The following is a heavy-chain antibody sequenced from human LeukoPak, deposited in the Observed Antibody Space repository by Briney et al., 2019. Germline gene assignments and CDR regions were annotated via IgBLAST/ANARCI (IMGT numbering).Heavy chain of an antibody. Sequence: SETLSLTCTVSGGSISSYYWSWIRQPPGKGLEWIGYIYYSWSTNYNPSLKSRVTISVDTSKNQFSLKLSSVTAADTAVYYCARDGSQGYCSGGSCFYNGMDVWGQGTTVTVSS. CDR3: ARDGSQGYCSGGSCFYNGMDV. CDR2: IYYSWST. V-gene: IGHV4-59*01. D-gene: IGHD2-15*01. J-gene: IGHJ6*02. CDR1: GGSISSYY.